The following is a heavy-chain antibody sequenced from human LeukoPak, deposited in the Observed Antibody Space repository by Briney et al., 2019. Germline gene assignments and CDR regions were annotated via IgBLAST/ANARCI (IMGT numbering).Heavy chain of an antibody. CDR3: ARTRGCSSSPIRTPCFDY. V-gene: IGHV3-7*01. J-gene: IGHJ4*02. D-gene: IGHD6-6*01. CDR2: IKQDGSKK. Sequence: GGSLRLSCAASGFTFSSYWMNWVRQAPGKGLEWVANIKQDGSKKYYVDSVKGRFTISRDNAKSTLYLQMNSLRAEDTAVYYCARTRGCSSSPIRTPCFDYWGQGTPVTVSS. CDR1: GFTFSSYW.